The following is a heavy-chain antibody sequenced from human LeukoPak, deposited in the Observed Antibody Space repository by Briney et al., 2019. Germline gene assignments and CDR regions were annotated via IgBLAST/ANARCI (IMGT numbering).Heavy chain of an antibody. Sequence: SETLSLTCAVYGGSFSGYYRSWIRQPPGKGLEWIGEINHSGSTNYNPSLKSRVTISVDTSKNQFSLKLSSVTAADTAVYYCARVGWGYCSSTSCYGNNWFDPWGQGTLVTVSS. V-gene: IGHV4-34*01. CDR1: GGSFSGYY. D-gene: IGHD2-2*01. CDR3: ARVGWGYCSSTSCYGNNWFDP. CDR2: INHSGST. J-gene: IGHJ5*02.